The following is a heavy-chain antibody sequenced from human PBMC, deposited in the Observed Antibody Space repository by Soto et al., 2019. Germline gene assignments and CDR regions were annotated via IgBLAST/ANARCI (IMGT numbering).Heavy chain of an antibody. Sequence: EVQLVESGGGLIQPGGSLRLSCAVSGFTVSNNYMSWVRQAPGKGLEGVSVIYSGGYTAYGDSVKGRFTISRDNSKNNLTPKMKNLGADDPAVYYGATQRGGGGYWGQGTLVTVSS. J-gene: IGHJ4*02. CDR2: IYSGGYT. CDR1: GFTVSNNY. D-gene: IGHD6-25*01. CDR3: ATQRGGGGY. V-gene: IGHV3-53*01.